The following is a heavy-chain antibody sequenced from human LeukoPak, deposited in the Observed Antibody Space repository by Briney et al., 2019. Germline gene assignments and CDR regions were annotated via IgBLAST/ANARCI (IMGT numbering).Heavy chain of an antibody. CDR3: ARSTVVTHNWFDP. D-gene: IGHD4-23*01. CDR2: IYYSGST. V-gene: IGHV4-59*08. Sequence: SETLSLTCTVSGGSISSYYWSWIRQPPGKGLEWMGYIYYSGSTNYNPSLKSRVTISVDTSKNQFSLKLSSVTAADTAVYYCARSTVVTHNWFDPWGQGTLVTVSS. CDR1: GGSISSYY. J-gene: IGHJ5*02.